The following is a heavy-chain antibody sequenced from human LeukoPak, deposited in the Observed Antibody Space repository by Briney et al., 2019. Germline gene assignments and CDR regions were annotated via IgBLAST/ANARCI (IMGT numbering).Heavy chain of an antibody. CDR2: IRHAGTT. J-gene: IGHJ4*02. CDR1: GDSISSGYY. D-gene: IGHD2-15*01. Sequence: PSETLSLTCTVSGDSISSGYYWGWIRQSPGKGLEWIGNIRHAGTTYYNPSLQSRVTISLDTSINQFSLKLTSLTAADTAVYYCARGEAVSSTYSPERYWSQGTLVIVSS. V-gene: IGHV4-38-2*02. CDR3: ARGEAVSSTYSPERY.